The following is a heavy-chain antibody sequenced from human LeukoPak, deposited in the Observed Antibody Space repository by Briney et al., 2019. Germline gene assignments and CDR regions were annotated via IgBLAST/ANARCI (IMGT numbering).Heavy chain of an antibody. V-gene: IGHV1-58*01. CDR2: IVVGSGHT. CDR3: AATLTMTTGSSYYGMDV. D-gene: IGHD4-17*01. CDR1: GFIFATSA. J-gene: IGHJ6*02. Sequence: SVKVSCKASGFIFATSAVQWVRLARGQRLEWIGWIVVGSGHTNYAQKFQERVTITRDMSTSTAYMEVSSLRSEDTAVYYCAATLTMTTGSSYYGMDVWGQGTTVTVSS.